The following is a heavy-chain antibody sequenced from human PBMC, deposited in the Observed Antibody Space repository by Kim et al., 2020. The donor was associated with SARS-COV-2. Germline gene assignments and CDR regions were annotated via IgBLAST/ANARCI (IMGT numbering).Heavy chain of an antibody. J-gene: IGHJ4*02. Sequence: YYNPSLKSRVTISVDTSKNQFSLKLSAVTAADTAVYYCAREITVTTGCDYWGQGTLVTVSS. V-gene: IGHV4-39*07. CDR3: AREITVTTGCDY. D-gene: IGHD4-17*01.